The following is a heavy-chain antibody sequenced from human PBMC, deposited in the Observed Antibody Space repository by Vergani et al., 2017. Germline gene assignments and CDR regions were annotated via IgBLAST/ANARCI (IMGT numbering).Heavy chain of an antibody. V-gene: IGHV1-69*01. Sequence: QVQLVQSGAEVKKPGSSVKVSCKASGGTFSSYAISWVRQAPGQGLEWMGGIIPIFGTANYAQKFQGRVPITADESTSTAYMELSSLRSEDTAVYYCALLGLYYDSGGSGAIDVWGQGTMVTVSS. CDR1: GGTFSSYA. D-gene: IGHD3-22*01. J-gene: IGHJ3*01. CDR3: ALLGLYYDSGGSGAIDV. CDR2: IIPIFGTA.